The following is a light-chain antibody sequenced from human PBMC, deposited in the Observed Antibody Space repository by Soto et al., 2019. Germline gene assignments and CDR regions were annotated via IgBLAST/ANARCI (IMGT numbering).Light chain of an antibody. CDR3: SSYRAYSTLWV. J-gene: IGLJ3*02. CDR1: ASDIGNYNW. Sequence: QSVLTQPASVSGSPGQSITISCTGTASDIGNYNWVSWYQQYPGKAPKLMIYAVNNRPSGVSNRFSASKSGNTASLTISGLQAEDEADYYCSSYRAYSTLWVFGGGTKVTVL. V-gene: IGLV2-14*01. CDR2: AVN.